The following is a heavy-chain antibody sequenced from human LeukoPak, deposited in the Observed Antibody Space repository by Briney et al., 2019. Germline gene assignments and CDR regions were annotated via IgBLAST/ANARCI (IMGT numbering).Heavy chain of an antibody. D-gene: IGHD6-19*01. V-gene: IGHV4-34*01. CDR3: ARVPPPLYSSGWYRDNWFDP. CDR1: GGSFSGYY. J-gene: IGHJ5*02. Sequence: PSETLSLTCAVYGGSFSGYYWSWIRQPPGKGLEWIGEINHSGSTNYNPSLKSRVTISVDKSKNQFSLKLSSVTAADTAVYYCARVPPPLYSSGWYRDNWFDPWGQGTLVTVSS. CDR2: INHSGST.